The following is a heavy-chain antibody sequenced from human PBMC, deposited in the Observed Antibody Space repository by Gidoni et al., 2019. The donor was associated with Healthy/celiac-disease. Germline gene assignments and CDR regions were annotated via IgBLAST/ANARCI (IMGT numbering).Heavy chain of an antibody. CDR3: ARHDVVPAALNWFDP. D-gene: IGHD2-2*01. Sequence: QLQLQESGPGLVKPSETLSLTCTVSGGSISSSSYYWGWIRQPPGKGLEWIGSIYYSGSTYYNPSLKSRVTISVDTSKNQFSLKLSSVTAADTAVYYCARHDVVPAALNWFDPWGQGTLVTVSS. J-gene: IGHJ5*02. CDR2: IYYSGST. CDR1: GGSISSSSYY. V-gene: IGHV4-39*01.